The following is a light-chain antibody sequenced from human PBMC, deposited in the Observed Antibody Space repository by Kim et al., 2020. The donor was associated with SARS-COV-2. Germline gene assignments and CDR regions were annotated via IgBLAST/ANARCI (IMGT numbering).Light chain of an antibody. CDR1: TSNIGSNP. J-gene: IGLJ1*01. CDR3: AAWDDSLKGYV. CDR2: TDN. V-gene: IGLV1-44*01. Sequence: ELTQPPSASGTPGQRVTISCSGSTSNIGSNPLTWYQQLPGTAPRLLIYTDNQRPSGVPDRFSGSKSGTSASLAISGLQSEDEADYYCAAWDDSLKGYVFGTGTKVTVL.